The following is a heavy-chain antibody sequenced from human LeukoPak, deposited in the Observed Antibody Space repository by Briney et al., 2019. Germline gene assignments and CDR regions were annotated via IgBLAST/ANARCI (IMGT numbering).Heavy chain of an antibody. CDR1: GFTFSSYD. J-gene: IGHJ4*02. CDR2: ISERATRI. D-gene: IGHD2-8*01. CDR3: VRDAPGSNTGDY. V-gene: IGHV3-48*03. Sequence: PGGSLRLSCEASGFTFSSYDMNWVRQAPGKGLEWVSYISERATRIEYADSVKGRFIMSRDDANNLLYLQMNSLRAEDTAVYFCVRDAPGSNTGDYWVQGTLVTVSS.